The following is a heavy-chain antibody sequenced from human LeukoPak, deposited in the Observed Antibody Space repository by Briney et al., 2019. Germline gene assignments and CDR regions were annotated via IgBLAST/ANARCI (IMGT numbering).Heavy chain of an antibody. D-gene: IGHD2-2*02. J-gene: IGHJ3*02. Sequence: SETLSLTCTVSGYSISSGYYWGWIRQPPGKGLEWIGSIYHSGSTYYNPSLKSRVTISVDTSKNQFSLKLSSVTAADTAVYYCARYSPAAIGAFDIWGQGTMVTVSS. CDR1: GYSISSGYY. CDR3: ARYSPAAIGAFDI. V-gene: IGHV4-38-2*02. CDR2: IYHSGST.